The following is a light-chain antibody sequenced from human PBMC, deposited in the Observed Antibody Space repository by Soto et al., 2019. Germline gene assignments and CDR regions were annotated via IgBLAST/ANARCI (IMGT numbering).Light chain of an antibody. J-gene: IGLJ1*01. CDR3: ASWDDSLRGPI. CDR1: SSNIGNNY. V-gene: IGLV1-47*02. CDR2: SNN. Sequence: QSVLTQPPSASGTPGQRVTISCSGSSSNIGNNYVDWYQQFPGTAPKLLIYSNNQWPSGVPDRFSGSKSDTAASLAISGLRSEDEAEYYCASWDDSLRGPIFGTGTKLTVL.